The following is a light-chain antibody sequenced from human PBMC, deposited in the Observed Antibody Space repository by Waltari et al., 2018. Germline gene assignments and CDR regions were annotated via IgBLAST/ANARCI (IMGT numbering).Light chain of an antibody. CDR3: QHYSSYLVT. CDR2: DAS. J-gene: IGKJ4*01. CDR1: QSISGW. V-gene: IGKV1-5*01. Sequence: DILMTQSPSTLSASVGDRVTITCRASQSISGWLALYQQQPGKAPKILISDASSLESGVPSRFSGSGSGTKFTLTISSLQPDDFATYYCQHYSSYLVTFGEGTKVEI.